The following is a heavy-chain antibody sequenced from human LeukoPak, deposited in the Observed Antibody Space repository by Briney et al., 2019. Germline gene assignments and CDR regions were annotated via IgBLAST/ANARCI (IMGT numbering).Heavy chain of an antibody. J-gene: IGHJ6*02. CDR2: IYYSGST. Sequence: PSETLSLTCTVSGGSISSYYWSWIRQPPGKGLEWIGYIYYSGSTNYNPSLRSRLTISVDTSKNQLSLRLSSVTAADTAAYFCARDSPTSPPAYYGMDVWGRGTTVTVSS. CDR3: ARDSPTSPPAYYGMDV. V-gene: IGHV4-59*12. CDR1: GGSISSYY. D-gene: IGHD2-2*01.